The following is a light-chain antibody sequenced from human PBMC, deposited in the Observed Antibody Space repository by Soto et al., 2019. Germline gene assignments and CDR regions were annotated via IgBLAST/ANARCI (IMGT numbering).Light chain of an antibody. CDR3: QQYGGLPRT. J-gene: IGKJ1*01. Sequence: EVVLTQSPGTLCLSPGERATLSCRASQSVSSNYLAWYQQKLGQAPRLLIFAASSRATGIPDRFSGSGSGTDFTLTISRLEPEDFAVYYCQQYGGLPRTFGQGTKVDIK. CDR1: QSVSSNY. V-gene: IGKV3-20*01. CDR2: AAS.